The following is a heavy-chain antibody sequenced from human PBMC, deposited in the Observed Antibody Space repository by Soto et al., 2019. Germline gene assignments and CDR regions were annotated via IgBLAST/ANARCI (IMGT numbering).Heavy chain of an antibody. D-gene: IGHD6-13*01. CDR3: ARDRGIIAAAGYYYYYGMDV. CDR1: GGSISSYY. CDR2: IYYSGST. V-gene: IGHV4-59*01. Sequence: TCTVSGGSISSYYWSWIRQPPGKGLEWIGYIYYSGSTNYNPSLKSRVTISVDTSKNQFSLKLSSVTAADTAVYYCARDRGIIAAAGYYYYYGMDVWGQGTTVTVSS. J-gene: IGHJ6*02.